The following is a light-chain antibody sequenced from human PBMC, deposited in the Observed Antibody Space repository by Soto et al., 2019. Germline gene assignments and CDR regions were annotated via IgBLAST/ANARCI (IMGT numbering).Light chain of an antibody. J-gene: IGLJ2*01. CDR3: CSYAGSYNVVL. CDR2: DVS. CDR1: TSDVGGYDY. Sequence: QSALTQPRSVSGSPGQSVTVSCTGTTSDVGGYDYVSWYQQHPGEAPKLMIYDVSKRPSGVPDRFSGSKSGNTASLTISGLRAEDEADYYCCSYAGSYNVVLFGGGTQLTVL. V-gene: IGLV2-11*01.